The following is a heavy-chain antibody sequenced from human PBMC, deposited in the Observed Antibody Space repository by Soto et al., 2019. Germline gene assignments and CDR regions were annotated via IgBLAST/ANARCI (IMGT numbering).Heavy chain of an antibody. CDR2: IYPGDSDT. Sequence: PXESLKISCKGSGYSFTSYWIGWVRQMPGKGLEWMGIIYPGDSDTRYSPSFQGQVTISADKSISTAYLQWSSLKAADTAVYYCARAPSPYYDFWSGYYTGMVNWFDHWGQGTLVTVSS. J-gene: IGHJ5*02. D-gene: IGHD3-3*01. CDR3: ARAPSPYYDFWSGYYTGMVNWFDH. CDR1: GYSFTSYW. V-gene: IGHV5-51*01.